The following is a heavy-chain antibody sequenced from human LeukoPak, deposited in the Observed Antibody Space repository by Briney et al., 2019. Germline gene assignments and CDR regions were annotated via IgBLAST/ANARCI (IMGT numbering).Heavy chain of an antibody. CDR3: ARADDSSGPNYFDS. CDR2: TYYKSQWYT. J-gene: IGHJ4*02. V-gene: IGHV6-1*01. D-gene: IGHD3-22*01. Sequence: SQTLSLTRAISGDSVSSKSAAWSWIRQSPSRGLEWLGMTYYKSQWYTDYAVSVKSRITIHPDTSKNQFSLQLNSMTPEDTAVYYCARADDSSGPNYFDSWGQGTLVTVSS. CDR1: GDSVSSKSAA.